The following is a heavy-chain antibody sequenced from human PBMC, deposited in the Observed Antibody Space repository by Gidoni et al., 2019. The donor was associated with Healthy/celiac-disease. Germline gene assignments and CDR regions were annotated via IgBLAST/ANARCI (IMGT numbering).Heavy chain of an antibody. V-gene: IGHV3-21*01. J-gene: IGHJ4*02. D-gene: IGHD6-13*01. CDR1: GFTFSSYS. Sequence: EVQLVESGGCLVKPGGSLRRSCSASGFTFSSYSMNWVRQAPGKGLEWVSSISSSSSYIYYADSVKGRFTISRDNAKNSLYLQMNSLRAEDTAVYYCARETIAAAGSLGEDWGQGTLVTVSS. CDR3: ARETIAAAGSLGED. CDR2: ISSSSSYI.